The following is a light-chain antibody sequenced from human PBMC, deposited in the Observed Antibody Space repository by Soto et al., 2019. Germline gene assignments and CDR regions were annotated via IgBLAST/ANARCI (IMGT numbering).Light chain of an antibody. Sequence: EIVLTHSPGTLSLSPGERATLSCRASQSVSNTYLAWYQQKPGQATRLLIYGASSRATGIQDRFGGRGCGNDFTTTISRLEHEDFAVYYCQQYGSSPITFGQGTRLEIK. V-gene: IGKV3-20*01. CDR1: QSVSNTY. CDR2: GAS. CDR3: QQYGSSPIT. J-gene: IGKJ5*01.